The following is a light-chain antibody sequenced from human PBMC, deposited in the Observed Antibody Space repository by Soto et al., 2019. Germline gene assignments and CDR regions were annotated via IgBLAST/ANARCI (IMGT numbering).Light chain of an antibody. Sequence: QSVLTQPPSVSGAPGQRVTISCTGSSSNIGAGYDVHWYQQLPGTAPKLLIYGNSNRPSGVPDRFSGSKSGTSASLAITGLQAEYEADYYCQSYASSLSRVFGGGTKVTVL. J-gene: IGLJ2*01. CDR3: QSYASSLSRV. CDR1: SSNIGAGYD. V-gene: IGLV1-40*01. CDR2: GNS.